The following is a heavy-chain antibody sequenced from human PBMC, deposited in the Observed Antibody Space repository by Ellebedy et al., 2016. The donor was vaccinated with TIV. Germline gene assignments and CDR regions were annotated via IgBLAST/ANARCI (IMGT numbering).Heavy chain of an antibody. V-gene: IGHV4-59*01. J-gene: IGHJ6*02. CDR3: ASNGDLYYYYGMDV. CDR1: GGSISSYY. Sequence: GSLRLXCTVSGGSISSYYWSWIRQPPGKGLEWIGYIYYSGSTNYNPSLKSRVTISVDTSKNQFSLKLSSVTAADTAVYYCASNGDLYYYYGMDVWGQGTTVTVSS. CDR2: IYYSGST. D-gene: IGHD4-17*01.